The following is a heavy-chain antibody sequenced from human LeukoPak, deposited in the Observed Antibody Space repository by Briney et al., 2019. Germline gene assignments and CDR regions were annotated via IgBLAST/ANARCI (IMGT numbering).Heavy chain of an antibody. V-gene: IGHV3-30*18. D-gene: IGHD3-16*02. CDR1: KFTFSHYG. CDR2: ISSDGSIK. J-gene: IGHJ3*02. Sequence: PGGSLRLSCTASKFTFSHYGMQWVRQAPGKGLEWVAVISSDGSIKVYADSVKGRFTISRDNAKNSLYLQMNSLRAEDTALYYCAKLRIYDYVWGSYRPDDAFDIWGQGTMVTVSS. CDR3: AKLRIYDYVWGSYRPDDAFDI.